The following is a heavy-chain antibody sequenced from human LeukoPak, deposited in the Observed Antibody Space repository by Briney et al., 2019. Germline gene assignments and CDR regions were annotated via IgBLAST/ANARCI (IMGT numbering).Heavy chain of an antibody. CDR1: GYTFTSYG. CDR3: ARGLLYSSPYYFDY. Sequence: GASVKVSCKASGYTFTSYGISWVRQATGQGLEWMGWMNPNSGNTGYAQKFQGRVTITRNTSISTAYMELSSLRSEDTAVYYCARGLLYSSPYYFDYWGQGTLVTVSS. V-gene: IGHV1-8*03. CDR2: MNPNSGNT. J-gene: IGHJ4*02. D-gene: IGHD6-6*01.